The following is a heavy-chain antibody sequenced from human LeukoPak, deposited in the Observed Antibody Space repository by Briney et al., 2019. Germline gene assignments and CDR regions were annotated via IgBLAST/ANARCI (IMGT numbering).Heavy chain of an antibody. CDR2: TYYRSKWYN. D-gene: IGHD2-15*01. Sequence: SQTLSLTCAISGDSISSNSAAWNWIRQSPSRGLEWLGRTYYRSKWYNDYAVSVKSRIIINPDTSKNQFSLQLNSVTPEDTAVYYCARDEIRGCSATTFYSDWFDPWGQGTLVTVSS. V-gene: IGHV6-1*01. CDR1: GDSISSNSAA. J-gene: IGHJ5*02. CDR3: ARDEIRGCSATTFYSDWFDP.